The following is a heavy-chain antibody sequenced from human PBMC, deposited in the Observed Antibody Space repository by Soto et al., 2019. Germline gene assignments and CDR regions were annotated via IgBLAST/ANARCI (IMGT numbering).Heavy chain of an antibody. Sequence: QVQLQQRGAGLLKPSETLSLTCVVDGESFSGYYWTWIRQPPGKGLEWIGEINDSGSTNHKPSLKRRVTMSIDTSKNQFSLNLRSVTAADTGVYYCAKGGRFTEARYYFLDVWGNGTTVTVSS. CDR2: INDSGST. D-gene: IGHD3-3*01. V-gene: IGHV4-34*01. CDR1: GESFSGYY. CDR3: AKGGRFTEARYYFLDV. J-gene: IGHJ6*03.